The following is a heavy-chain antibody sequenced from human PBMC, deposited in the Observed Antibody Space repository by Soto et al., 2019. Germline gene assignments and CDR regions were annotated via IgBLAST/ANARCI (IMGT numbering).Heavy chain of an antibody. CDR1: GYTFTSYG. V-gene: IGHV1-18*01. Sequence: QVHLVQSGAEVRKPGASVKVSCKGSGYTFTSYGIAWVRQAPGQGLEWMGWISAHNDNTNYAQKVQGRVTVTRDTSTSTAYMELRNLGSDDTAVDYCARGRYGDYWGQGALVTVSS. D-gene: IGHD1-1*01. J-gene: IGHJ4*02. CDR2: ISAHNDNT. CDR3: ARGRYGDY.